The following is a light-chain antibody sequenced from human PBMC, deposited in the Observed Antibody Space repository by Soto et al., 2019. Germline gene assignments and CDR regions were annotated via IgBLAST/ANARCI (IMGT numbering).Light chain of an antibody. CDR1: SSNIGAGYD. CDR2: GNT. CDR3: QSYDSSLSWV. J-gene: IGLJ3*02. V-gene: IGLV1-40*01. Sequence: QSVLTQPPSVSGATGQRVTISCTGSSSNIGAGYDVHWYQQLPGTAPKLLIYGNTNRPSGVPDRFSGSKSGTSASLAVTGLQPEDESDYYCQSYDSSLSWVFGGGTKLTVL.